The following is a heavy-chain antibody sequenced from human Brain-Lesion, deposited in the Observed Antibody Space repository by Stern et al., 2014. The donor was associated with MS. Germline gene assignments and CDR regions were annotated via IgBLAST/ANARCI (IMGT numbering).Heavy chain of an antibody. Sequence: EVQLVESGGDLVQPGRSLRLSCAAFGFTFDDYAMHWVRQAPGKGLEWVAGISWNSGTIGYADSVKGRFTTSRDNAYSSRYLQMNSLRPEDTALYYCARDITGSSAYFASWGQGTLVTVSP. CDR2: ISWNSGTI. CDR3: ARDITGSSAYFAS. V-gene: IGHV3-9*01. D-gene: IGHD1-14*01. J-gene: IGHJ4*02. CDR1: GFTFDDYA.